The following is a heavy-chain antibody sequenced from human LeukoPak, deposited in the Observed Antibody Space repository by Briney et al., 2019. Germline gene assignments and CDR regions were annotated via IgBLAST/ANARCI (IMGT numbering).Heavy chain of an antibody. CDR3: ASGMTGTRDYYFDY. CDR1: GGTFSSYA. V-gene: IGHV1-69*05. D-gene: IGHD1-20*01. J-gene: IGHJ4*02. CDR2: IIPIFGTA. Sequence: ASVKVSCKASGGTFSSYAISWVRQAPGQGLEWMGGIIPIFGTANYAQKFQGRVTITTDESTSTAYMELSSLRSEDTAAYYCASGMTGTRDYYFDYWGLGTLVTVSS.